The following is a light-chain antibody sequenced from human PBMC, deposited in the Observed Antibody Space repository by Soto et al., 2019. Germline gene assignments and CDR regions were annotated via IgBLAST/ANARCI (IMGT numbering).Light chain of an antibody. J-gene: IGKJ1*01. CDR2: VAS. CDR1: QTVSTN. CDR3: QQYTNRPPWT. Sequence: EIVMTQSPATLSVSPGERATLSCRASQTVSTNLAWYQQKPGQAPRLLIYVASTRATGIPARFSGSGSGTEFTLTISSLQSDDCAVYYCQQYTNRPPWTFGQGTKVDIK. V-gene: IGKV3-15*01.